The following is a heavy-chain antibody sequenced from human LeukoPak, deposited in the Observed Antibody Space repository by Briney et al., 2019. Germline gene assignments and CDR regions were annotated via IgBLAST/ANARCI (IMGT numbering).Heavy chain of an antibody. D-gene: IGHD6-19*01. CDR2: ISAYNGNT. CDR1: GYTFTSYG. V-gene: IGHV1-18*01. CDR3: ARAWYSSGWDHFDY. Sequence: GASVTVSCQASGYTFTSYGISWVRQAPGQGLEWMGWISAYNGNTNYAQKLQGRVTMTTDTSTSTAYMELRSLRSDDTAVYYCARAWYSSGWDHFDYWGQGTLVTVSS. J-gene: IGHJ4*02.